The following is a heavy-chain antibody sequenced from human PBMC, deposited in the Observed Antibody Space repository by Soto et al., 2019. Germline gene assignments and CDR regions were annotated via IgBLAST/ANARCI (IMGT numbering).Heavy chain of an antibody. CDR2: ISGSGGST. CDR3: AKNRGIWSSSSYYFDY. Sequence: PGGSLRLSCAASGFTFSTYVMTWVRQAPGKGLEWVSVISGSGGSTNYADSVKGRFTISRDNSKNTLYLQMNSLRVEDSALYYCAKNRGIWSSSSYYFDYWGQGALVTVSS. D-gene: IGHD6-6*01. V-gene: IGHV3-23*01. CDR1: GFTFSTYV. J-gene: IGHJ4*02.